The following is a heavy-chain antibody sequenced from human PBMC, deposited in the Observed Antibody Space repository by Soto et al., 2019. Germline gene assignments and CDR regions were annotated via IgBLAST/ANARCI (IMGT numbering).Heavy chain of an antibody. CDR2: IYPGDSDT. CDR3: ARTEDIVVVPAAMYDY. V-gene: IGHV5-51*01. CDR1: GYSFTIYC. Sequence: PGESLKISGKGSGYSFTIYCIGWVLQMPWKGLEWMGIIYPGDSDTRYSPSFQGQVTISADKSISTAYLQWSSLKASDTAMYYCARTEDIVVVPAAMYDYWGQGTLVTVSS. J-gene: IGHJ4*02. D-gene: IGHD2-2*01.